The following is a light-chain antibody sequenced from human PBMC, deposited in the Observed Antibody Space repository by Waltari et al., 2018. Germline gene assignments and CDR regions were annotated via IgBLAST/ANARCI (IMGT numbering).Light chain of an antibody. J-gene: IGKJ2*01. CDR3: QQLNSFPRT. Sequence: IQLTQSPSSLSASIGDSVTIASRASQGIRRQLAWYQQKPGKAPKLLLLDASPVESGVPLRFSGSGSGTDFTLTISRLQPEDFATYYCQQLNSFPRTFGQGTKLEIK. V-gene: IGKV1-9*01. CDR1: QGIRRQ. CDR2: DAS.